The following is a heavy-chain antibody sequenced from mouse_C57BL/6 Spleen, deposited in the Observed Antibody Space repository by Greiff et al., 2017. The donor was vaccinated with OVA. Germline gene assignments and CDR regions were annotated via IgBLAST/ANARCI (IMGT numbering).Heavy chain of an antibody. V-gene: IGHV1-39*01. CDR3: ARGANWDNYAMDY. D-gene: IGHD4-1*01. CDR1: GYSFTDYN. J-gene: IGHJ4*01. Sequence: VQLQQSGPELVKPGASVKISCKASGYSFTDYNLNWVKQSNGKSLEWIGVITPNYGTTSYNQKFKGKATLPVDQSSSTAYMQLNSLTSEDSAVYYCARGANWDNYAMDYWGQGTSVTVSS. CDR2: ITPNYGTT.